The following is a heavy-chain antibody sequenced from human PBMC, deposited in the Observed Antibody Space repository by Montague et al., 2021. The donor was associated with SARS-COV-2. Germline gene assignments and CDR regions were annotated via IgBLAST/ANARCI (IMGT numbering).Heavy chain of an antibody. D-gene: IGHD3-22*01. J-gene: IGHJ1*01. CDR1: GGALNSGPYY. Sequence: SETLSLTCAVSGGALNSGPYYWGRIRQPPGKGLEWIGSNYHDGNTYYNPSLKTRVSLSIDERKNQFSLKFYSVTVADTAVYSCARGPKMGGSGYYYNWGQGILVTVSS. CDR2: NYHDGNT. CDR3: ARGPKMGGSGYYYN. V-gene: IGHV4-39*01.